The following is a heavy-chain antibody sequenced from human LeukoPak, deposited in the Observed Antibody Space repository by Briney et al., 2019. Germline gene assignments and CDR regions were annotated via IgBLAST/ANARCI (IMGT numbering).Heavy chain of an antibody. CDR1: GFTFSNSW. J-gene: IGHJ6*02. V-gene: IGHV3-7*03. CDR3: ARGGGLDV. Sequence: TGGSLRLSCAASGFTFSNSWMIWVRQAPGEGLEWVANIDQRGNDQRYVDSVKGRFTISRDNAKNSLYLQMSNLRAEDTAVYFCARGGGLDVWGQGATVTVSS. CDR2: IDQRGNDQ. D-gene: IGHD3-16*01.